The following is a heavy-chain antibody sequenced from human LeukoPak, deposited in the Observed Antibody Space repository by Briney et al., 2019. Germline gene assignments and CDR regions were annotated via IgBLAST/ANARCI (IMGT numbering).Heavy chain of an antibody. J-gene: IGHJ4*02. V-gene: IGHV3-53*01. CDR3: TTEKGDRRKNIIDS. CDR1: GFTVSSNY. D-gene: IGHD1/OR15-1a*01. CDR2: IYSDGRT. Sequence: GGSLRLSCAASGFTVSSNYMSWVRQAPGKGLEWVSVIYSDGRTYYADSVKGRFTISRDNSKNTLYLETNSLKTEDTAVYYCTTEKGDRRKNIIDSWGQGTLVTVSS.